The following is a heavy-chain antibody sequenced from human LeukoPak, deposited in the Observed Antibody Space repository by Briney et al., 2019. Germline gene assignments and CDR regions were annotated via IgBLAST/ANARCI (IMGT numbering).Heavy chain of an antibody. CDR2: INEDGSNT. D-gene: IGHD3-22*01. CDR3: ANAMSIVDPFDY. Sequence: GGSLRLSWAASGFTFVDYAMPWVRKVPGKGLEWVSLINEDGSNTSYADSVKGRFSISRDNSKNSLYLQMNSLRTEDTALYYCANAMSIVDPFDYWGQGTLVTVST. V-gene: IGHV3-43*02. CDR1: GFTFVDYA. J-gene: IGHJ4*02.